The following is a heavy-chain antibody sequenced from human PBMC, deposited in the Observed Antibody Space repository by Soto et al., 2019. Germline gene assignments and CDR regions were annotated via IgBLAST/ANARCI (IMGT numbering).Heavy chain of an antibody. D-gene: IGHD3-10*01. CDR1: GYSFTSYW. CDR2: IYPGDSDT. J-gene: IGHJ6*02. Sequence: EVRLVQSGAEVKKPGESLKISCKGSGYSFTSYWIGWVRQMPGKGLEWMGIIYPGDSDTRYSPSFQGQVTISADKSINTAYLQWSSLKASDTAMYYCAGGGVRGVITRTRDYYGMDVWGQGTTVTVSS. CDR3: AGGGVRGVITRTRDYYGMDV. V-gene: IGHV5-51*01.